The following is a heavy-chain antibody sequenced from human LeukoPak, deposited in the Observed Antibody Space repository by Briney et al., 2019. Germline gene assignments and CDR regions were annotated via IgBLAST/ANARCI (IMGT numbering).Heavy chain of an antibody. V-gene: IGHV4-61*02. CDR3: ARQGLLWFGPGNYMDV. D-gene: IGHD3-10*01. J-gene: IGHJ6*03. CDR2: IYTSGST. CDR1: GGSISSGSYY. Sequence: PSETLSLTCTVSGGSISSGSYYWSWIRQPAGKGLEWIGRIYTSGSTNYNPSLKTRVTISVDTSKNQYSLKLSSVTAADTAVYYCARQGLLWFGPGNYMDVWGKGTTVTISS.